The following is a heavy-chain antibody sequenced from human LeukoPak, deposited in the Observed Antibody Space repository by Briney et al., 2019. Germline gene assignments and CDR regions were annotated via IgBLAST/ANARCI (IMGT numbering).Heavy chain of an antibody. J-gene: IGHJ6*03. CDR1: GFPFSDYY. CDR2: ISSSGSTI. CDR3: AREGRLDYYYMDV. Sequence: GGPLRLSCAASGFPFSDYYMSWIPQAPGKGLEWVSYISSSGSTIYYADSVKGRFTISRDNAKNSLYLQMNSLRAEDTAVYYCAREGRLDYYYMDVWGKGTTVTVSS. V-gene: IGHV3-11*01.